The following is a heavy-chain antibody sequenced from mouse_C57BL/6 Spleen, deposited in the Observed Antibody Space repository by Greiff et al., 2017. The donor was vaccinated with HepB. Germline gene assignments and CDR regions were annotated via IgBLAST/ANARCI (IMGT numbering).Heavy chain of an antibody. J-gene: IGHJ4*01. D-gene: IGHD1-1*01. Sequence: VQLKESGPGLVAPSQSLSITCTVSGFSLTSYGVDWVRQSPGKGLEWLGVIWGVGSTNYNSALTSRLSISKDNSTSQVFLKMNSLQTDVTAMYYCARSPYYYGSNYDYAMDYWGQGTSVTVSS. CDR3: ARSPYYYGSNYDYAMDY. CDR1: GFSLTSYG. CDR2: IWGVGST. V-gene: IGHV2-6*01.